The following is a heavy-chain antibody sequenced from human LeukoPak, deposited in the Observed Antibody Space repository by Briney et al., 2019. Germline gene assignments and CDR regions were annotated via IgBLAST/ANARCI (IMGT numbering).Heavy chain of an antibody. CDR2: INHSGST. Sequence: PSETLSLTCAVYGWSFSGYYWSWIRQPPGKGLEWIGEINHSGSTNYNPSLKSRVTISVDTSKNQFSLKLSSVTAADTAVYYCARGRQLYGSGSYRKSDSIDYWGQGTLVTVSS. CDR1: GWSFSGYY. D-gene: IGHD3-10*01. J-gene: IGHJ4*02. V-gene: IGHV4-34*01. CDR3: ARGRQLYGSGSYRKSDSIDY.